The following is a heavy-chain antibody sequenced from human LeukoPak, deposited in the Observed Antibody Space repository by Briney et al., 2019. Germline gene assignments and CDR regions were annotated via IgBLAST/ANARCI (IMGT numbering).Heavy chain of an antibody. V-gene: IGHV3-53*01. CDR2: IYSDGST. CDR1: GFTVSSNY. CDR3: ARPLIDGLAFDP. D-gene: IGHD5-24*01. J-gene: IGHJ5*02. Sequence: PGGSLRLTCATSGFTVSSNYMTWVRQAPGRGLEWVSVIYSDGSTYYADSVKGRFTISRDNFKNTVYLHMNSLRREDTAVYYCARPLIDGLAFDPWGQGTLVTVSS.